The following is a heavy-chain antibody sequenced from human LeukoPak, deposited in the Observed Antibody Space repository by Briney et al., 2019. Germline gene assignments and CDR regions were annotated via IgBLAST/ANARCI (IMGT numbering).Heavy chain of an antibody. V-gene: IGHV4-61*05. J-gene: IGHJ4*02. D-gene: IGHD4-17*01. CDR1: GGSIRSSYYY. CDR3: ARVGDDYGDYAPLVDY. CDR2: IYYSGST. Sequence: PSETLSLTCTVSGGSIRSSYYYWGWIRQPPGKGLEWIGYIYYSGSTNYNPSLKSRVTISVDTSKNQFSLKLSSVTAADTAVYYCARVGDDYGDYAPLVDYWGQGTLVTVSS.